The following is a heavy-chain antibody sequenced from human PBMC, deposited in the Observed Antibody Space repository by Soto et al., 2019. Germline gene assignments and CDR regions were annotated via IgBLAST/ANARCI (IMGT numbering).Heavy chain of an antibody. CDR3: AASCVACGGFNYYGMDV. CDR2: IYYSGST. D-gene: IGHD2-21*01. J-gene: IGHJ6*02. V-gene: IGHV4-31*03. CDR1: GDSISSGGYY. Sequence: SETLSLTCTVSGDSISSGGYYWGWIRQHPGKGLEWIGYIYYSGSTYYNPSLKSRVTISVDTSKNQFSLKLSSVTAADTAVYYCAASCVACGGFNYYGMDVWGQGTTVTVPS.